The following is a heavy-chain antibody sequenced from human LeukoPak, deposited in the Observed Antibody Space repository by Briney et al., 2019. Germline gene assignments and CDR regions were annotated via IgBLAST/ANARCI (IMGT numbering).Heavy chain of an antibody. CDR1: ACSISSYY. CDR3: ARQIAVAGKAEFDY. D-gene: IGHD6-19*01. J-gene: IGHJ4*02. V-gene: IGHV4-4*07. CDR2: IYTTGRN. Sequence: SETLSLTCTVSACSISSYYWTWLRPPAGNGLEWIVRIYTTGRNNYNRTLNSRVTMSASTAKIQFTLKLSAVTAADTAVYYCARQIAVAGKAEFDYWGQGTLVTVAS.